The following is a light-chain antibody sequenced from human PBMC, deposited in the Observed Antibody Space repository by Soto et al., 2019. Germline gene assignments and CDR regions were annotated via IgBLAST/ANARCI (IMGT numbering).Light chain of an antibody. CDR2: GAS. J-gene: IGKJ1*01. Sequence: EIALTQSPGTLSLSPGERATLSCRASQSVTSNYLAWYQQKPGQAPRLLLFGASIRDTGIPVRFSGSGSGTDFTLTITRLEPEDFAVYYCHQYGSSPGTFGQGNKVEVK. V-gene: IGKV3-20*01. CDR3: HQYGSSPGT. CDR1: QSVTSNY.